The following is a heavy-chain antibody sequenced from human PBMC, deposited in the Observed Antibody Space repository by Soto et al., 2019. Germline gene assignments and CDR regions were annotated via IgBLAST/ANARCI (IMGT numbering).Heavy chain of an antibody. J-gene: IGHJ4*02. Sequence: GASVKVSCKASGGTFKRFAISWVREAPGQGLQWMGGVIPSFGTTHYAQKFQGRVTITADKSTSTVYLELSTLRSEDTAVYYCATPTPLRGAMITNINFDFWGQGTPVTVSS. CDR2: VIPSFGTT. CDR3: ATPTPLRGAMITNINFDF. V-gene: IGHV1-69*06. CDR1: GGTFKRFA. D-gene: IGHD3-10*01.